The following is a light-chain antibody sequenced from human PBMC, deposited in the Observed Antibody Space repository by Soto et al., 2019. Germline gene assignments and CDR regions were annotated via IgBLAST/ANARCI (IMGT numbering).Light chain of an antibody. CDR3: QQYGSSPPIT. V-gene: IGKV3-20*01. CDR2: GAS. CDR1: QSVSSSY. J-gene: IGKJ4*01. Sequence: EIVLTQSPGTLSLSPGERATLSCRASQSVSSSYLAWYQQKPGQAPRLLTYGASSRATGIPDRFSGSGSGTDFTITISRLEPEDFAVYYCQQYGSSPPITFGGGTKVEIK.